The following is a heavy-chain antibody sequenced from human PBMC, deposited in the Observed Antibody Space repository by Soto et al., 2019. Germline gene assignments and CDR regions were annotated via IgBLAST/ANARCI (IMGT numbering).Heavy chain of an antibody. CDR3: ARDPPNFYYYGMDV. Sequence: LRLSCIASGFTLSTYSMTWVRQAPGKGLEWLSYISKSSTTINYADSVKGRFTISRDNAKNSVYLEMSSLRDEDSAVYYCARDPPNFYYYGMDVWGQGTTVTVSS. CDR1: GFTLSTYS. CDR2: ISKSSTTI. V-gene: IGHV3-48*02. J-gene: IGHJ6*02.